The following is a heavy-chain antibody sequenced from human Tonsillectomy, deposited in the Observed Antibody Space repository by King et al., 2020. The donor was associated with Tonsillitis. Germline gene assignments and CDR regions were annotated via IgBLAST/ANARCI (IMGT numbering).Heavy chain of an antibody. V-gene: IGHV3-48*02. D-gene: IGHD3-10*01. CDR1: GFTFSSYS. CDR3: ARDPVSYYYGSDWYFDL. Sequence: VQLVESGGGLVQPGGSLRLSCAASGFTFSSYSMNWVRQAPGKGLEWVSYISSSYSVIYYADSVKGRFTISRDNAKNSLYLQMNSLRDEDTAVYYCARDPVSYYYGSDWYFDLWGRGTLVTVSS. J-gene: IGHJ2*01. CDR2: ISSSYSVI.